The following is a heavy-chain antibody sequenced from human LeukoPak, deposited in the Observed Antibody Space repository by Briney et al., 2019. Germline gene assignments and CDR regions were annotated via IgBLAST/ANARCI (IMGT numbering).Heavy chain of an antibody. V-gene: IGHV4-34*01. CDR1: GGSFSGYY. CDR3: ARFLGSGSHNWFDP. Sequence: SETLSLTCAVYGGSFSGYYWSWIRQPPGKGLEWIGEINHSGSTNYNPSLKSRVTISVDTSKNQFSLKLSSVTAADTAVYYCARFLGSGSHNWFDPWGQGTLATVSS. D-gene: IGHD3-10*01. CDR2: INHSGST. J-gene: IGHJ5*02.